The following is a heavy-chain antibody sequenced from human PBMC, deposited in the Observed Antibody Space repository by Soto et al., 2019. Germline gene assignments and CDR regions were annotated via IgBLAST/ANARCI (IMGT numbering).Heavy chain of an antibody. CDR2: INSGGSST. CDR1: GFTFSSYW. J-gene: IGHJ6*02. CDR3: ARDRDIVVVPAAGGYYYYGMDV. V-gene: IGHV3-74*01. Sequence: PGGSLRLSCAASGFTFSSYWMHWVRQAPGKGLVWVSRINSGGSSTSYADSVKGRFTISRDNAKNTLYLQMNSLRAEDTAVYYCARDRDIVVVPAAGGYYYYGMDVWGQGTTVTVSS. D-gene: IGHD2-2*01.